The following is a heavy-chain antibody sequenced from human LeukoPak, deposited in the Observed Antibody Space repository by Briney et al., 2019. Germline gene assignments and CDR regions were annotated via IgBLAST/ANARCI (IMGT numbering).Heavy chain of an antibody. V-gene: IGHV1-24*01. D-gene: IGHD2-15*01. CDR3: ATESVVVAATLGLVLNGMDV. CDR2: FDPEDGET. CDR1: GYTLTELS. Sequence: ASVKVSCKVSGYTLTELSMHWVRQAPGKGLEWMGGFDPEDGETIYAQKFQGRVTMTEDTSTDTVYMELSSLRSEDTAVYYCATESVVVAATLGLVLNGMDVWGQGTTVTVSS. J-gene: IGHJ6*02.